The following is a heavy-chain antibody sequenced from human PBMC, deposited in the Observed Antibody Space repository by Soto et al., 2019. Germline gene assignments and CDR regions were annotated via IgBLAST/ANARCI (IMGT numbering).Heavy chain of an antibody. J-gene: IGHJ6*02. CDR1: GFTFSSSE. D-gene: IGHD3-16*01. CDR2: ISTSGVTT. V-gene: IGHV3-48*03. Sequence: HPGGSLSLSCAASGFTFSSSEFNWVRQAPGKGLEWVSYISTSGVTTHYTDAVKGRFITSRDNAKNSLYLQMNSLRVEDTAIYFCARLGTSGPFRPLAYYAMDGWGQGTTVTVSS. CDR3: ARLGTSGPFRPLAYYAMDG.